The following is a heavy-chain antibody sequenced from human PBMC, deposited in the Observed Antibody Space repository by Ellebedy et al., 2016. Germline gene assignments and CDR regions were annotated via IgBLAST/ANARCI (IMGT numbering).Heavy chain of an antibody. V-gene: IGHV3-21*01. Sequence: GESLKISXAASGFTFSSYSMNWVRQAPGKGLEWVSSISSSSSYIYYADSVKGRFTISRDNAKNSLYLQMNSLRAEDTAVYYCARVEDDFYYYYMDVWGKGTTVTVSS. CDR3: ARVEDDFYYYYMDV. J-gene: IGHJ6*03. D-gene: IGHD3-3*01. CDR1: GFTFSSYS. CDR2: ISSSSSYI.